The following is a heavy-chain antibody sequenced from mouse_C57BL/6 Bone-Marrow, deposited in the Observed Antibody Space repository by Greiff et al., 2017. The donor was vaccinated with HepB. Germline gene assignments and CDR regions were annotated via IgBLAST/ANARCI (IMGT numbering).Heavy chain of an antibody. CDR2: IWWDDDK. V-gene: IGHV8-8*01. D-gene: IGHD2-2*01. CDR1: GFSLSTFGMG. CDR3: ARSNLLWLPPWYFDV. J-gene: IGHJ1*03. Sequence: QVTLKVCGPGILQPSQTLSLTCSFSGFSLSTFGMGVGWIRQPSGKGLEWLAHIWWDDDKYYTPALKSRLTIYKDTSKNQVFLKIANVDTADTATYYCARSNLLWLPPWYFDVWGTGTTVTVSS.